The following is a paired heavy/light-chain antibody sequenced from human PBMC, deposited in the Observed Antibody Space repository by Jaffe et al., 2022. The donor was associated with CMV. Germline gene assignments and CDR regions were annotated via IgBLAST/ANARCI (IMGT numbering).Heavy chain of an antibody. CDR1: GFTFSSYS. CDR2: ISSSSSTI. J-gene: IGHJ6*02. V-gene: IGHV3-48*02. CDR3: ARDGYSDYDILTGPSQYYYYYGMDV. Sequence: EVQLVESGGGLVQPGGSLRLSCAASGFTFSSYSMNWVRQAPGKGLEWVSYISSSSSTIYYADSVKGRFTISRDNAKNSLYLQMNSLRDEDTAVYYCARDGYSDYDILTGPSQYYYYYGMDVWGQGTTVTVSS. D-gene: IGHD3-9*01.
Light chain of an antibody. CDR2: WAS. V-gene: IGKV4-1*01. CDR1: QSVLYSSNNKNY. Sequence: DIVMTQSPDSLAVSLGERATINCKSSQSVLYSSNNKNYLAWYQQKPGQPPKLLIYWASTRESGVPDRFSGSGSGTDFTLTISSLQAEDVAVYYCQQYYSTPRLWTFGQGTKLEIK. J-gene: IGKJ2*02. CDR3: QQYYSTPRLWT.